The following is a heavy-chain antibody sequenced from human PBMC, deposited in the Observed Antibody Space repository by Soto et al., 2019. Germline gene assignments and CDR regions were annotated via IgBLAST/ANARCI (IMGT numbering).Heavy chain of an antibody. CDR3: ARRSYDNSGYYYVDY. J-gene: IGHJ4*02. CDR2: TYYRGSA. V-gene: IGHV4-39*01. Sequence: QLHLQESGPGLVKPSETLSLTCTVSGDSITSSNKYWGWARQPPGKGLEWIGSTYYRGSAYYSPCLKSRVTISIDSAENQLSLKLSSVTAADTAVYYCARRSYDNSGYYYVDYWGQGTLVTVSS. CDR1: GDSITSSNKY. D-gene: IGHD3-22*01.